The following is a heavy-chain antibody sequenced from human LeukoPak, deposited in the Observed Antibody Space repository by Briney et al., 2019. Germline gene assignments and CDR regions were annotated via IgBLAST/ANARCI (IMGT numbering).Heavy chain of an antibody. J-gene: IGHJ3*02. V-gene: IGHV3-30*02. D-gene: IGHD3-22*01. Sequence: AGGSLRLSCAASGFTFSTYGMHWVRQAPGKGLQWVAFIRYDATNKYYTDSVKGRFTISRDNSKNTLYLQMNSLRAEDTAVYYCAKDTSTGYYSDAFDIWGQGTRVTVSS. CDR3: AKDTSTGYYSDAFDI. CDR2: IRYDATNK. CDR1: GFTFSTYG.